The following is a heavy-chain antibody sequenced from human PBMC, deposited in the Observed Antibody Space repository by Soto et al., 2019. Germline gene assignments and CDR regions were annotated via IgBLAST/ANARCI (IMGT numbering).Heavy chain of an antibody. Sequence: QVRLQESGPGLVKPSQTLSLTCTVSGGSIRSGGYYWTWIGQHPEKGLEWIGFIYFDGGIYYNPSLKSRVTMSVDESNNQFSLRLTSVTAADTAVYYCAAERGDTAATRFLVYWGQGTLVTVSS. CDR1: GGSIRSGGYY. CDR2: IYFDGGI. D-gene: IGHD5-18*01. J-gene: IGHJ4*02. CDR3: AAERGDTAATRFLVY. V-gene: IGHV4-31*04.